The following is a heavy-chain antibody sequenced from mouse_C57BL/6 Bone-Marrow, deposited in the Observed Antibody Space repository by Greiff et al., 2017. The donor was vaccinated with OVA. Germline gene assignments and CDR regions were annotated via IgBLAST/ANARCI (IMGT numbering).Heavy chain of an antibody. Sequence: VQLQQPGAELVKPGASVKLSCKASGYTFTSYWMHWVKQRPGQGLEWIGMIHPNSGSTNYNEKFKSKATLTVDKSSSTAYMQLSSLTSEDSAVYYCAREGIATVVARGFAYWGQGNLVTVSA. CDR1: GYTFTSYW. CDR3: AREGIATVVARGFAY. CDR2: IHPNSGST. V-gene: IGHV1-64*01. D-gene: IGHD1-1*01. J-gene: IGHJ3*01.